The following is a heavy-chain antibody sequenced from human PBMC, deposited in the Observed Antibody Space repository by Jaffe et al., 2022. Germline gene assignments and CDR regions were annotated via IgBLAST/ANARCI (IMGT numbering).Heavy chain of an antibody. J-gene: IGHJ4*02. CDR2: IYYSGST. CDR3: ARLGPSRDGYDDY. V-gene: IGHV4-59*01. D-gene: IGHD5-12*01. Sequence: QVQLQESGPGLVKPSETLSLTCTVSGGSISSYYWSWIRQPPGKGLEWIGYIYYSGSTNYNPSLKSRVTISVDTSKNQFSLKLSSVTAADTAVYYCARLGPSRDGYDDYWGQGTLVTVSS. CDR1: GGSISSYY.